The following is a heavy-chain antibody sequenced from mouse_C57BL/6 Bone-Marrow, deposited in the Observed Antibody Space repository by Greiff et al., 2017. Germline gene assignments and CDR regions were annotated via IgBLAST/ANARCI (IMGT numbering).Heavy chain of an antibody. V-gene: IGHV1-69*01. Sequence: QVQLQQPGAELVLPGASVKLSCKASGYTFTSYWMHWVQQRPGQGLEWIGVLDPSDSYTNYNQKFKGKSTLTVDKSSSTAYMQLSSLTSEDSAVYYCAREGDWAWFAYWGQGTLVTVAA. CDR1: GYTFTSYW. D-gene: IGHD4-1*01. J-gene: IGHJ3*01. CDR2: LDPSDSYT. CDR3: AREGDWAWFAY.